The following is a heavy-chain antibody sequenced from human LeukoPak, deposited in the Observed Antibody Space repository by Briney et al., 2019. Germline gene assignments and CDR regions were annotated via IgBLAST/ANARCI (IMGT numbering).Heavy chain of an antibody. Sequence: SETLSLTCAVYGGSFSGYYWSWIRQPPGKGLEWIGEINHSEITNYNPSLKSRVTISVDTSKNQFSLKLSSVTAADTAVYYCARAVTYHDVLTGYYRDYLDYWGQGILVTVSS. CDR3: ARAVTYHDVLTGYYRDYLDY. D-gene: IGHD3-9*01. V-gene: IGHV4-34*01. CDR2: INHSEIT. J-gene: IGHJ4*02. CDR1: GGSFSGYY.